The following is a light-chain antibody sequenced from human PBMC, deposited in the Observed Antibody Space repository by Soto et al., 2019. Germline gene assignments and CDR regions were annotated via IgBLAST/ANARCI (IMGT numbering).Light chain of an antibody. Sequence: QSVLTQPPSASGTPGQRVTISCSGSSSNIGSNYVYWYQQLPGTAPKLLIYKNDQRPSGVPDRFSGSKSGTSASLAISGRRSEDEADYYCGAWDDSLSGPVFGGGTQLTVL. CDR1: SSNIGSNY. J-gene: IGLJ7*01. V-gene: IGLV1-47*01. CDR3: GAWDDSLSGPV. CDR2: KND.